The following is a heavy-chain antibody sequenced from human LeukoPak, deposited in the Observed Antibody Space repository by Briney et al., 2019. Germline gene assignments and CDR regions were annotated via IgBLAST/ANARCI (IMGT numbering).Heavy chain of an antibody. CDR3: AKAAFYDSSPMDP. CDR1: GFTFSSYA. J-gene: IGHJ5*02. V-gene: IGHV3-23*01. D-gene: IGHD3-22*01. CDR2: ISGSGGST. Sequence: RRSLRLSCAASGFTFSSYAMSWVRQAPGKGLEWASAISGSGGSTYYADSVKGRFTISRDNSKNRLYLKMNSLIDEDTAVYYCAKAAFYDSSPMDPWGQGTLVTVSS.